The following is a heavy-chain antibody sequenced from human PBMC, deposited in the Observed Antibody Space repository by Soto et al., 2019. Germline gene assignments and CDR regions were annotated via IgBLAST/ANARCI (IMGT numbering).Heavy chain of an antibody. Sequence: HVTLKESGPVLVNPTETLTLTCTVSGFSLSNGKVGVSWIRQPPGKALEWLAHIFSNDEKSYRTSLKSRLTISEDTSKSQVVLTMTNVDPVDTATYYCARILFGRSVAGGYFYMDVWGKWTTVTVSS. CDR1: GFSLSNGKVG. V-gene: IGHV2-26*01. J-gene: IGHJ6*03. D-gene: IGHD6-19*01. CDR2: IFSNDEK. CDR3: ARILFGRSVAGGYFYMDV.